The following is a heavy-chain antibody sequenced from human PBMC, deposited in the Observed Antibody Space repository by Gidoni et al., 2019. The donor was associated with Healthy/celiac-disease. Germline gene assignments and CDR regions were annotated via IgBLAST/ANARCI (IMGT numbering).Heavy chain of an antibody. J-gene: IGHJ6*02. CDR1: GFSLSNARMG. CDR2: IFSNDEK. Sequence: QVTLKESGPVLVKPTETLTLTCTVSGFSLSNARMGVSWLRQPPGKALEWLAHIFSNDEKSYSTSLKSRLTISKDTSKSQVVLTMTNMDPVDTATYYCARIGNYYDSSGYYFSSYYYYGMDVWGQGTTVTVSS. V-gene: IGHV2-26*01. D-gene: IGHD3-22*01. CDR3: ARIGNYYDSSGYYFSSYYYYGMDV.